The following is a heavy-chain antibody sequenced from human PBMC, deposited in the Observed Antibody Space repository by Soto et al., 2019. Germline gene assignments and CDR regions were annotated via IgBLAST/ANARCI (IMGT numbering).Heavy chain of an antibody. CDR3: ARGVGSGSYYNQYNWFDP. J-gene: IGHJ5*02. CDR2: IIPIFGTA. V-gene: IGHV1-69*13. CDR1: GGTFSSYA. Sequence: SVKVSCKASGGTFSSYAISWVRQAPGQGLEWMGGIIPIFGTANYAQKFQGRVTITADESTSTAYMELSSLRSEDTAVYYCARGVGSGSYYNQYNWFDPWGQGTLVTVS. D-gene: IGHD3-10*01.